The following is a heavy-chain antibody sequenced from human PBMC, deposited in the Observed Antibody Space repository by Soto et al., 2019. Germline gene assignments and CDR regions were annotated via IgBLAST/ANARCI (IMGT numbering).Heavy chain of an antibody. V-gene: IGHV4-31*03. Sequence: TLSLNGTVSVGSISSGGYYWSWILQHPGKGLEWIGYIYYSGSTYYNPSLKSRVTISVDTSKKQFSLKLSSVTAADTAVYYCARGITIFGVVIGGSWFDPWGQGTLVTVSS. CDR1: VGSISSGGYY. CDR2: IYYSGST. CDR3: ARGITIFGVVIGGSWFDP. D-gene: IGHD3-3*01. J-gene: IGHJ5*02.